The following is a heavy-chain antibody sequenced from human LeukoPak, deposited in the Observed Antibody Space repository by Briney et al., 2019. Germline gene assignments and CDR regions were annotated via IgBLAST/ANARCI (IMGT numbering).Heavy chain of an antibody. Sequence: GGSLRPSCAVSGFTSYDFQMNWVRQAPGKGLECISYISSSVSTIYYADSLKGRFTVSRDNAKISLYLRMNNVRAEDTSVYYCARWEYYFDYWGQGTLVTVSS. CDR3: ARWEYYFDY. D-gene: IGHD1-26*01. V-gene: IGHV3-48*03. CDR2: ISSSVSTI. J-gene: IGHJ4*02. CDR1: GFTSYDFQ.